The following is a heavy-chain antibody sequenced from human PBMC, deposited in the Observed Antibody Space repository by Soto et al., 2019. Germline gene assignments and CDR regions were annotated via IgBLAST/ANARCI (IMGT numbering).Heavy chain of an antibody. CDR2: IIPIFGTA. D-gene: IGHD4-17*01. CDR3: ARLPPPHSTTVTTCL. Sequence: QVQLVQSGAEVKKPGSSVKVSCKASGGTFSSYAISWVRQAPGHGLEWMGGIIPIFGTANYAQKFQGRVTITADDSTSIAYMELSSLRSEDAAVYYCARLPPPHSTTVTTCLWGQGTLVTVSS. CDR1: GGTFSSYA. J-gene: IGHJ4*02. V-gene: IGHV1-69*12.